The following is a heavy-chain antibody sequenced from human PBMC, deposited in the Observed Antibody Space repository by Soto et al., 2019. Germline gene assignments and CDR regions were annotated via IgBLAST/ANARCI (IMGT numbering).Heavy chain of an antibody. D-gene: IGHD2-15*01. CDR1: GYTFTSCG. CDR2: ISAYNGNT. Sequence: ASVKVSCKASGYTFTSCGISWVRQAPGQGLEWMGWISAYNGNTNYAQKFQERVTITRDTSASTAYMELSSLRSEDTAVYYCAKGGNIVVVVADYGMDVWGQGTTVTVSS. CDR3: AKGGNIVVVVADYGMDV. V-gene: IGHV1-18*04. J-gene: IGHJ6*02.